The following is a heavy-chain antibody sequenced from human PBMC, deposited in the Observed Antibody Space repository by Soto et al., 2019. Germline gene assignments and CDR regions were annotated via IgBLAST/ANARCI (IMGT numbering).Heavy chain of an antibody. CDR1: GFTFSSYS. CDR3: ARMTVADDILPGYTIGAFDI. CDR2: ISSSSSTI. J-gene: IGHJ3*02. V-gene: IGHV3-48*01. D-gene: IGHD3-9*01. Sequence: GGSLRLSCAASGFTFSSYSMNWVRQAPGKGLEWVSYISSSSSTIYYADSVKGRFTISRDNAKNSLYLQMNSLRAEDTAVYYCARMTVADDILPGYTIGAFDIWGQGTMVTVSS.